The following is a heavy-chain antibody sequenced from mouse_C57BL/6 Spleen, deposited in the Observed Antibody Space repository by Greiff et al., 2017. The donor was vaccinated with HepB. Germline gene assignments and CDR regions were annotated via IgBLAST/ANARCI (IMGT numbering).Heavy chain of an antibody. CDR1: GFSLTSYG. CDR3: ARQGYYGSLEDYAMDY. Sequence: VMLVESGPGLVAPSQSLSITCTVSGFSLTSYGVHWVRQPPGKGLEWLVVIWSDGSTTYNSALKSRLSISKDNSKSQVFLKMNSLQTDDTAMYYCARQGYYGSLEDYAMDYWGQGTSVTVSS. CDR2: IWSDGST. D-gene: IGHD1-1*01. J-gene: IGHJ4*01. V-gene: IGHV2-6-1*01.